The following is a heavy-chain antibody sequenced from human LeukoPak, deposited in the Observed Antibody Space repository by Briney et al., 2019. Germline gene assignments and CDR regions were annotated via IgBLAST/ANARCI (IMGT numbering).Heavy chain of an antibody. J-gene: IGHJ4*02. Sequence: ASVKDSCKASGYTFTSYDINWVRQATGQGLEWMGWMKPNSGNTGYAQKFQGRVTMTRNTSISTAYMELSSLRSEDTAVYYCARGRRMYYYGSGGYYTSADYFDYWGQGTLVTVSS. CDR2: MKPNSGNT. CDR3: ARGRRMYYYGSGGYYTSADYFDY. CDR1: GYTFTSYD. V-gene: IGHV1-8*01. D-gene: IGHD3-10*01.